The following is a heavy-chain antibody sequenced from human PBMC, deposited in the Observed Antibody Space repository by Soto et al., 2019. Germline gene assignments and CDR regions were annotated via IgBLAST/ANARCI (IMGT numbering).Heavy chain of an antibody. D-gene: IGHD3-3*01. CDR2: IIPIFGTA. V-gene: IGHV1-69*01. J-gene: IGHJ3*02. Sequence: QVQLVQSGAEVKKPGASVKVSCKASGYTFSSYAISWVRQAPGQGLEWMGGIIPIFGTANYAQKFQGRVTITADESTSTAYMELSSLRSEDTAVYYCARDLREWLFSDAFDIWGQGTMVTVSS. CDR3: ARDLREWLFSDAFDI. CDR1: GYTFSSYA.